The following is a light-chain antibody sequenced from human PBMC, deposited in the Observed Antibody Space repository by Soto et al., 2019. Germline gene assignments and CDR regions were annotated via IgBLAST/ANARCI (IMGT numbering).Light chain of an antibody. J-gene: IGLJ3*02. CDR2: LNN. V-gene: IGLV1-44*01. CDR3: AAWDDSLNGPV. Sequence: QSVLTQPPSASGTPGQRVTIACSGSSSNIGSNTVNWYQQFPGTAPKHLIYLNNQRPSGVPDRFSGSKSGTSASLAISGLQSEDEADYYCAAWDDSLNGPVFGGGTKLTVL. CDR1: SSNIGSNT.